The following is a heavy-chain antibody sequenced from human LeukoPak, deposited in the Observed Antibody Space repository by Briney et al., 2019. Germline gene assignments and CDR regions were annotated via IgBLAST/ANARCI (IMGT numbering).Heavy chain of an antibody. Sequence: GGSLRLSCAASGFTFSNYDMHWVRQAPGKGLEWVAVISYDGSNKYYAGSVKGRFTISRDSSKNTLYLQMNSLRTEDTALYYCAKDAPATSGFDYWGQGTLVTVSS. V-gene: IGHV3-30*18. J-gene: IGHJ4*02. D-gene: IGHD2-8*01. CDR2: ISYDGSNK. CDR3: AKDAPATSGFDY. CDR1: GFTFSNYD.